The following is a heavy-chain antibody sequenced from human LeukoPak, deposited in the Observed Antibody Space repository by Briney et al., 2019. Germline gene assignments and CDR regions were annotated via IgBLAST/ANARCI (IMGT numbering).Heavy chain of an antibody. Sequence: GGSLRLSCAASGLTFSGYSMTWVRQAPGKGLEWVAAITGSGAYTDYADSVKGRFTISRGNSENTLYLQMHSLRAEDTAVYYCAKRRYDSSGYFDYWGQGTLVTVSS. D-gene: IGHD3-22*01. CDR2: ITGSGAYT. V-gene: IGHV3-23*01. J-gene: IGHJ4*02. CDR3: AKRRYDSSGYFDY. CDR1: GLTFSGYS.